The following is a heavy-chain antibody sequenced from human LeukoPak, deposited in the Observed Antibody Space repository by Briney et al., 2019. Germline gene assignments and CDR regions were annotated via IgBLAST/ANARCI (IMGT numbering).Heavy chain of an antibody. Sequence: PGGSLRLSCAASGFTFSNDAMHWVRQAPGKGLEWVAVISYDGNYTYYADSVKGRFTISRDNAKNSLYLQMNSLRAEDTAVYYCARRYPFDYWGQGTLVTVSS. CDR3: ARRYPFDY. CDR2: ISYDGNYT. CDR1: GFTFSNDA. V-gene: IGHV3-30*04. D-gene: IGHD2-2*02. J-gene: IGHJ4*02.